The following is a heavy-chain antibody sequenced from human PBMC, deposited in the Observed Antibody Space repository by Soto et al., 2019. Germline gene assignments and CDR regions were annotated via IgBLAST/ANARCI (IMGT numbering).Heavy chain of an antibody. V-gene: IGHV3-53*01. CDR1: GFTVSSNY. Sequence: GGSLRLSCAASGFTVSSNYMSWVRQAPGKGLEWVSVLYSGGDTFYADSVRGRFTISRDSSKNTLYLQMNSLSAGDTAVYYCARVGTVHSYYFDYWGQGALVTVSS. CDR2: LYSGGDT. D-gene: IGHD3-10*02. J-gene: IGHJ4*02. CDR3: ARVGTVHSYYFDY.